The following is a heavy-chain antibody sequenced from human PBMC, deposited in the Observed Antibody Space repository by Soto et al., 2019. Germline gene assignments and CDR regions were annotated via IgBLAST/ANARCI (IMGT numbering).Heavy chain of an antibody. Sequence: GGSLRLSCAASGFTVSSNYMSWVRQAPGKGLEWVSVIYSGGSTYYADSVKGRFTISRDNSKNTLYLQMNSLRAEDTAVYYCARDKQLDYYYGMDVWGQGTRVTVYS. D-gene: IGHD6-13*01. CDR2: IYSGGST. J-gene: IGHJ6*02. V-gene: IGHV3-53*01. CDR1: GFTVSSNY. CDR3: ARDKQLDYYYGMDV.